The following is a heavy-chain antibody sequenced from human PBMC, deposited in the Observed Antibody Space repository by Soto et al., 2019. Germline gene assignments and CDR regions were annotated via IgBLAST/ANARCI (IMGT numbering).Heavy chain of an antibody. D-gene: IGHD2-15*01. CDR2: ISGSGGNT. CDR3: AKENGGKGSDL. Sequence: PXGSLRLSCAASGFTFTNYAMSWVRQAPGKGLKWVSAISGSGGNTYYADSVKGRFTIFRDNSKNTLYLQMNSLRAEDTAVFFCAKENGGKGSDLWRQGTLVTVSS. CDR1: GFTFTNYA. V-gene: IGHV3-23*01. J-gene: IGHJ4*02.